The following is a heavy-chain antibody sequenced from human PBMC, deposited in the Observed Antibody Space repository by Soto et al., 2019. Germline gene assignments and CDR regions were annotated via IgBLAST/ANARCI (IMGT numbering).Heavy chain of an antibody. V-gene: IGHV3-30*18. D-gene: IGHD3-3*01. CDR3: AKTSGYYVSYYGMDV. Sequence: GSLRLSCAASGFTFSSYGMHWVRQAPGKGLEWVAVISYDGSNKYYADSVKGRFTISRDNSKNTLYLQMNSLRAEDTAVYYCAKTSGYYVSYYGMDVWGQGTTVTVSS. CDR1: GFTFSSYG. J-gene: IGHJ6*02. CDR2: ISYDGSNK.